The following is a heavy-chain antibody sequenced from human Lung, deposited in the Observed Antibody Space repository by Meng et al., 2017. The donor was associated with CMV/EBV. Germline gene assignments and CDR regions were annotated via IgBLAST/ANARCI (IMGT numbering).Heavy chain of an antibody. V-gene: IGHV3-30*02. CDR3: AKDWVDYGDYAGPDY. Sequence: GESXKISXAASGFTFSSYGMHWVRQAPGKGLEWGAFIRYDGSNKYYADSVKGRFTISRDNSKNTLYLQMNSLRAEDTAVYYCAKDWVDYGDYAGPDYWGQGTXVTVAS. J-gene: IGHJ4*02. CDR2: IRYDGSNK. D-gene: IGHD4-17*01. CDR1: GFTFSSYG.